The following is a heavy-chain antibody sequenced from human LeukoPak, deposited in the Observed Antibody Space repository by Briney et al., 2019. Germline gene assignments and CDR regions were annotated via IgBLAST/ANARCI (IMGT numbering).Heavy chain of an antibody. CDR2: ISYDGSNK. CDR3: AREFEITMVRGVIAPFDY. J-gene: IGHJ4*02. D-gene: IGHD3-10*01. V-gene: IGHV3-30*03. CDR1: GFTFSSYG. Sequence: PGGSLRLSCAASGFTFSSYGMHWVRQAPGKGLEWVAVISYDGSNKYYADSVKGRFTISRDNSKNTLYLQMNSLRAEDTAVYYCAREFEITMVRGVIAPFDYWGQGTLVTVSS.